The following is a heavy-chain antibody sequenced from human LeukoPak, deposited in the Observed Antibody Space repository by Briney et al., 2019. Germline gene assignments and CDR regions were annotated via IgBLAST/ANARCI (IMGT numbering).Heavy chain of an antibody. V-gene: IGHV1-2*02. J-gene: IGHJ4*02. Sequence: ASVKVSCKASGYSFTGFYIHWVRQAPGQGLEWIAWINPQSGATKYAQKFKGRITTTRDMSITTAYLEVTTPRSDDTAVYYCARGGDDSGVYFAYWGEGTLVSVSS. CDR1: GYSFTGFY. D-gene: IGHD3-22*01. CDR2: INPQSGAT. CDR3: ARGGDDSGVYFAY.